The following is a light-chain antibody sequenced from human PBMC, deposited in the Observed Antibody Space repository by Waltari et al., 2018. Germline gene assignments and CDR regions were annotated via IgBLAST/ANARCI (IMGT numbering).Light chain of an antibody. V-gene: IGLV2-14*01. CDR2: DAS. J-gene: IGLJ2*01. CDR3: SSYTRVSASVV. Sequence: QSALTQPASVSGSPGQSITISCTGTSSDIGGYNYASSYQQHPGRAPNPYIYDASKRPSGVSVRFSGSKSGNTASLTISGLQAEDEADYYCSSYTRVSASVVFGGGTKLTVL. CDR1: SSDIGGYNY.